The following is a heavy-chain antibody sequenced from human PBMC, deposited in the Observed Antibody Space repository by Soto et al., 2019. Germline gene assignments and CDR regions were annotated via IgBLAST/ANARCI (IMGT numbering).Heavy chain of an antibody. CDR2: ISYDGSNK. J-gene: IGHJ6*02. Sequence: GGSLRLSCAASGFTFSSYGMHWVRQAPGKGLEWVAVISYDGSNKYYADSVKGRFTISRDNSKNTLYLQMNSLRAEDTAVYYCAKDPLGYCSGGSCYSVGMDVWGQGTTVTVSS. V-gene: IGHV3-30*18. CDR3: AKDPLGYCSGGSCYSVGMDV. CDR1: GFTFSSYG. D-gene: IGHD2-15*01.